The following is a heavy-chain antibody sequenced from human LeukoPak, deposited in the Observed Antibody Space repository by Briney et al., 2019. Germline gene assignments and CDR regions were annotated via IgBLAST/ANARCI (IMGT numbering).Heavy chain of an antibody. J-gene: IGHJ4*02. Sequence: GGSLRPSCAASGFTFSNAWMSWVRQAPGKGLEWVGRIKSKTDGGTTDYAAPVKGRFTISRDDSQNTLHLQMNSLKTEDTAVYYCTTENPLGFGELLSGFDHWGRGSLVTVSS. CDR2: IKSKTDGGTT. D-gene: IGHD3-10*01. V-gene: IGHV3-15*01. CDR3: TTENPLGFGELLSGFDH. CDR1: GFTFSNAW.